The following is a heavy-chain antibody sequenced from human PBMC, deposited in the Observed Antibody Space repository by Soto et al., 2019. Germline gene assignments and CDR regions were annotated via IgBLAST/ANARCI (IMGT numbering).Heavy chain of an antibody. CDR1: GVSIHNSHSF. Sequence: PPETLCLTYTVSGVSIHNSHSFWAWIRQPPGKGLQFIASVYHNGGAHYNSSLKSRVTISVDTANNQVSLRMRSLTAADTAFYYGGRVVEGAKRQTEPDSWGEGLLVP. D-gene: IGHD2-21*01. CDR2: VYHNGGA. V-gene: IGHV4-39*01. J-gene: IGHJ5*01. CDR3: GRVVEGAKRQTEPDS.